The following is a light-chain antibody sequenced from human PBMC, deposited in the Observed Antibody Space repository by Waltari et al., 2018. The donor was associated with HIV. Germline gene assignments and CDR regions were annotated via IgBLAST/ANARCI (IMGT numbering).Light chain of an antibody. Sequence: DIQLTQSPSSLSASIGDRVTMTCRASQIITSCLNWYRQTPGKAPELLIYAASVLQSEGPSRFSASGSGTDYTLTISSVQPEDFATYFCQQTYSPPLTFGPGTKVDVK. J-gene: IGKJ3*01. CDR1: QIITSC. V-gene: IGKV1-39*01. CDR2: AAS. CDR3: QQTYSPPLT.